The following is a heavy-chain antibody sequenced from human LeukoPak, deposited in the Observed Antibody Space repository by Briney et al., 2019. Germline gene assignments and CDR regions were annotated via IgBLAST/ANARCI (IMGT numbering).Heavy chain of an antibody. D-gene: IGHD3-9*01. J-gene: IGHJ4*02. V-gene: IGHV4-59*01. CDR1: GGSISSYY. CDR2: IYYSGST. CDR3: ARALRLRYFDWWLDY. Sequence: SETLSLTCTVSGGSISSYYWSWIRQPPGKGLEWIGYIYYSGSTNYNPSLKSRVTISVDTSKNQFSLKLSSVTAADTAVYYCARALRLRYFDWWLDYWGQGTLVTVSS.